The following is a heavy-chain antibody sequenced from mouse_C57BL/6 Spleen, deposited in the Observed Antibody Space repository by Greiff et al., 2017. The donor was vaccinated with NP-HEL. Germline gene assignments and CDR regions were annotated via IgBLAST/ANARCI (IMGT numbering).Heavy chain of an antibody. V-gene: IGHV1-15*01. CDR3: TREGRELTGTPD. J-gene: IGHJ2*01. CDR2: IDPETGGT. Sequence: VQLQQSGAELVRPGASVTLSCKASGYTFTDYEMHWVKQTPVHGLEWIGAIDPETGGTAYNQKFKGKAILTADKSSSTAYMELRSLTSEDSAVYYCTREGRELTGTPDWGKGTTLTVAS. D-gene: IGHD4-1*01. CDR1: GYTFTDYE.